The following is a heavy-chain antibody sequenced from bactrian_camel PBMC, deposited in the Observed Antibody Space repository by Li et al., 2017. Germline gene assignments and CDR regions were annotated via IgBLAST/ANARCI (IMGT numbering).Heavy chain of an antibody. CDR1: GFTFSSYA. V-gene: IGHV3S31*01. Sequence: VQLVESGGGLVQPGGSLRLSCAASGFTFSSYAMFWVRQPPGKGLEWVSSINSGGGSTYYADSVKGRFTISRDNAKNTLYLQLNSLKTEDTAMYYCANSRERYSDYVHVYWGQGTQVTVS. D-gene: IGHD4*01. J-gene: IGHJ4*01. CDR3: ANSRERYSDYVHVY. CDR2: INSGGGST.